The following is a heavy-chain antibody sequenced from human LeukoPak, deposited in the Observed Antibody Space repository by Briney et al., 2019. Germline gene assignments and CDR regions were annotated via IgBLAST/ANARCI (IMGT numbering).Heavy chain of an antibody. J-gene: IGHJ5*02. Sequence: TSQTLSLTCTVSGGSISSGSYYWSWIRQPAGKGLEWIGRIYTSGSTNYNPSLKSRVTISVDTSKNQLSLKLSSVTAADTAVYYCARGLFYSNYVSWFDPWGQGTLVTVSS. CDR2: IYTSGST. V-gene: IGHV4-61*02. CDR1: GGSISSGSYY. D-gene: IGHD4-11*01. CDR3: ARGLFYSNYVSWFDP.